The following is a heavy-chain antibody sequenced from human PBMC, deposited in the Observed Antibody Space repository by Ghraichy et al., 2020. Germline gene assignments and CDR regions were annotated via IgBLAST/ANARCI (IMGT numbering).Heavy chain of an antibody. J-gene: IGHJ3*01. CDR1: GGSISRHY. CDR3: ARWDQLGLDAFDL. CDR2: IHDRGNT. V-gene: IGHV4-4*08. Sequence: SETLSLTCTVSGGSISRHYWSWLRQPPGKGLQWIGYIHDRGNTKYNSSLKSRVTISVDTSKNQFSLELRSVTAADTAKYFCARWDQLGLDAFDLWGQGTVVTVSS. D-gene: IGHD2-2*01.